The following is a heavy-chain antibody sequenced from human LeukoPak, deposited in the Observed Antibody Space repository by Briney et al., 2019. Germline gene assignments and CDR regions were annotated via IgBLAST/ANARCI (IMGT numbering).Heavy chain of an antibody. V-gene: IGHV2-70*04. Sequence: ESGPTLVNPTQTLTLTCTFSGFSLRTSGVRVSWIRQPPGKALQCLARIDWNDDEFYSPSLKTRLTISNDTSKNQVILTITNMDPVDTATSYCARIHSHSGSSPFDYWGQGTLVTVSS. J-gene: IGHJ4*02. CDR1: GFSLRTSGVR. D-gene: IGHD1-26*01. CDR3: ARIHSHSGSSPFDY. CDR2: IDWNDDE.